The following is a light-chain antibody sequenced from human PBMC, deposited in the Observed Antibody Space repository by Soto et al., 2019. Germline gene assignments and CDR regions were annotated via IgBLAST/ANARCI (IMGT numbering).Light chain of an antibody. Sequence: AIQMTQSPSSPSASVGDRVTITCRASQGIRNDLGWYQQKPGKAPKLLIYAASSLQSGVPSRFSGSGSGTDFTLTISCLQSEDFATYYCQQYYSYPRTFGQGTKVDIK. J-gene: IGKJ1*01. CDR2: AAS. V-gene: IGKV1-6*01. CDR1: QGIRND. CDR3: QQYYSYPRT.